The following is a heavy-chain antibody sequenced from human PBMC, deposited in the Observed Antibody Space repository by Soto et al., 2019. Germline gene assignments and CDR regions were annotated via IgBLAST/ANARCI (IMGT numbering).Heavy chain of an antibody. CDR1: GYTFTGYY. V-gene: IGHV1-2*02. D-gene: IGHD3-9*01. CDR3: ASHYPDYDILTGPLDY. CDR2: INPNSGGT. J-gene: IGHJ4*02. Sequence: ASVKVSCKASGYTFTGYYMHWVRQAPGQGLEWMGWINPNSGGTNYAQKFQGRVTMTRDTSISTAYMELSRLRSDDTAVYYCASHYPDYDILTGPLDYWGQGTLVTVSS.